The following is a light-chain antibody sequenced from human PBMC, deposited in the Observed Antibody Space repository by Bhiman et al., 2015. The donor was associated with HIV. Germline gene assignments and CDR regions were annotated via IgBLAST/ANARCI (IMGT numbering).Light chain of an antibody. J-gene: IGLJ1*01. CDR2: QDN. CDR1: KLGDKY. Sequence: SYELTQSPSVSVSPGQTASITCSGDKLGDKYAYWYQQKPGQSPVLVIYQDNKRPSGIPERFSGSNSGNTATLTISGTQAMDEADYYCQAWDSSTDRYVFGTGTKVTVL. CDR3: QAWDSSTDRYV. V-gene: IGLV3-1*01.